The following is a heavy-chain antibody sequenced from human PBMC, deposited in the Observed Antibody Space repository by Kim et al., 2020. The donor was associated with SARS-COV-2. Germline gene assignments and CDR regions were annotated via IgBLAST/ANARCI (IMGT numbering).Heavy chain of an antibody. J-gene: IGHJ4*02. CDR3: VNFITTMVRSNFDY. Sequence: ADSVKGRFSISRDKSKNTLYLQMNSLRAEDTAIYYCVNFITTMVRSNFDYWGQGTLVTVSS. D-gene: IGHD5-18*01. V-gene: IGHV3-23*01.